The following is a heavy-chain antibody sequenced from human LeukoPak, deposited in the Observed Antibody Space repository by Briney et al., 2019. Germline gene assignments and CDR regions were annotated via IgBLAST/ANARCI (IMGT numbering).Heavy chain of an antibody. D-gene: IGHD3-22*01. CDR1: GGTFSSYA. CDR2: IIPIFGIA. Sequence: SVKVSCKASGGTFSSYAISWVRQAPGQGLEWMGRIIPIFGIANYAQKFQGRVTITADKSTSTAYMELGSLRSEDTAVYYCARDRGHAYDSSGYFDYWGQGTLVTVSS. CDR3: ARDRGHAYDSSGYFDY. J-gene: IGHJ4*02. V-gene: IGHV1-69*04.